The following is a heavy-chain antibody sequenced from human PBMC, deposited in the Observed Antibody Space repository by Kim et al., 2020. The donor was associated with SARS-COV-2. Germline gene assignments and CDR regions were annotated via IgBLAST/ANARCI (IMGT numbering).Heavy chain of an antibody. J-gene: IGHJ4*02. CDR3: ARDRTGDGLGFFDY. V-gene: IGHV4-59*13. Sequence: SETLSLTCTVSGGSISSYYWSWIRQPPGKGLEWIGYIYYSGSTNYNPSLKSRVTISVDTSKNQFSLKLSSVTAADTAVYYCARDRTGDGLGFFDYWGQGTLVTVSS. CDR1: GGSISSYY. D-gene: IGHD7-27*01. CDR2: IYYSGST.